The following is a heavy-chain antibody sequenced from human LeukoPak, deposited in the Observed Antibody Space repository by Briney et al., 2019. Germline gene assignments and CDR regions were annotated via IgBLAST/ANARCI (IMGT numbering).Heavy chain of an antibody. D-gene: IGHD6-13*01. CDR3: ASETRTGYSN. V-gene: IGHV4-38-2*01. Sequence: SETLSLTCAVSGYSISSGYYWGWIRRPPGKGREGIGSLYHSGSTYYNPSLKSRVTTSADTSKNQSSLKLSAATAADTAVYYCASETRTGYSNWGQGTLVTVSS. CDR1: GYSISSGYY. CDR2: LYHSGST. J-gene: IGHJ4*02.